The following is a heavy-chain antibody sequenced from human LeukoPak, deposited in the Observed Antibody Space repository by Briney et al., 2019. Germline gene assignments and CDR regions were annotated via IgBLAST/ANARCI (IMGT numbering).Heavy chain of an antibody. D-gene: IGHD6-13*01. Sequence: SETLSLTCTVSGGSISSSSYYWGWVRQPPGKGLEWIGSIYYSGSTYYNPSLKSRVTISVDTSKNQFSLKLSSVTAADTAVYYCARVSIAAAGWFDYWGQGTLVTVSS. CDR3: ARVSIAAAGWFDY. CDR1: GGSISSSSYY. V-gene: IGHV4-39*07. J-gene: IGHJ4*02. CDR2: IYYSGST.